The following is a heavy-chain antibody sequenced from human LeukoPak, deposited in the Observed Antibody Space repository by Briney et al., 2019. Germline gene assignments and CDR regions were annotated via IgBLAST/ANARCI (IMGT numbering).Heavy chain of an antibody. CDR2: IYHSGST. J-gene: IGHJ4*02. V-gene: IGHV4-38-2*02. D-gene: IGHD1-26*01. CDR3: ARGSGSYPPLCDY. CDR1: GASISSFY. Sequence: SETLSLTCTVSGASISSFYWSWIRQPPGKGLEWIGSIYHSGSTYYNPSLKSRVTISVDTSKNQFSLKLSSVTAADTAVYYCARGSGSYPPLCDYWGQGTLVTVSS.